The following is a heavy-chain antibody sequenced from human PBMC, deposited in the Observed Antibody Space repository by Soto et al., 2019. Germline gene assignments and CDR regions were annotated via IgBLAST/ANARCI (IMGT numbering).Heavy chain of an antibody. CDR1: GFTFSSNW. CDR3: ARVRVDSGGYYHSSGYYHFDY. V-gene: IGHV3-7*03. Sequence: GGSLRLSCAASGFTFSSNWMSWVRQAPGKGLEWVANIKQDGSEKYYVDSVKGRFTISRDNAKNSLYLQMNSLRAEDTAVSYCARVRVDSGGYYHSSGYYHFDYWGQGALVTVSS. D-gene: IGHD3-22*01. CDR2: IKQDGSEK. J-gene: IGHJ4*02.